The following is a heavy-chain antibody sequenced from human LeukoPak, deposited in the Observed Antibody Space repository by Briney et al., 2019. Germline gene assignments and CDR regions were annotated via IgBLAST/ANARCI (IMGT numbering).Heavy chain of an antibody. CDR1: GFTFSTYA. J-gene: IGHJ4*02. Sequence: QTGGSLRLSCAASGFTFSTYAMHWVRQAPGKGLEYVSSISTNGGSTYYAYSVRGRFTISRDNSKNTLYLQMGSLRVDDMAVYFCARAIRDPNLGGDYFDYWGQGTLVTVSS. CDR3: ARAIRDPNLGGDYFDY. V-gene: IGHV3-64*01. D-gene: IGHD5-12*01. CDR2: ISTNGGST.